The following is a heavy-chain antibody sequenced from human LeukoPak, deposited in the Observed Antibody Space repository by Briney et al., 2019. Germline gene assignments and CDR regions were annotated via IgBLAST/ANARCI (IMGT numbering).Heavy chain of an antibody. Sequence: GGSLRLSCTASGFTFGDYAMSWVRQAPGKGLEWVGFIRSKAYGGTTEYAASVKGRLTISRDDSKSIAYLQMNSLKTEDTAVYYCTRSIRGDYFDYWGQGTLVTVSS. CDR3: TRSIRGDYFDY. V-gene: IGHV3-49*04. CDR1: GFTFGDYA. D-gene: IGHD3-10*01. CDR2: IRSKAYGGTT. J-gene: IGHJ4*02.